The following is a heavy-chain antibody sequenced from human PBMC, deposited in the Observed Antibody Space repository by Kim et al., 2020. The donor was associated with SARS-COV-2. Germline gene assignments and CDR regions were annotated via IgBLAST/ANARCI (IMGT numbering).Heavy chain of an antibody. CDR1: GGSISSYY. D-gene: IGHD2-2*01. V-gene: IGHV4-59*08. Sequence: SETLSLTCTVSGGSISSYYWSWIRQPPGKGLEWIGYIYYSGSTNYNPSLKSRVTISVDTSKNQFSLKLSSVTAADTAVYYCVRRVGPPPSYCSRTSCHYYFDYWGQGTLVTVSS. CDR3: VRRVGPPPSYCSRTSCHYYFDY. CDR2: IYYSGST. J-gene: IGHJ4*02.